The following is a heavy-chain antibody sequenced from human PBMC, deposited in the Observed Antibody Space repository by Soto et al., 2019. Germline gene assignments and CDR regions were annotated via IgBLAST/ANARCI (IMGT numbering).Heavy chain of an antibody. CDR2: IYYNGST. CDR1: GASISIGGYF. V-gene: IGHV4-31*03. J-gene: IGHJ6*02. CDR3: ATDEYFGSEIDFYYYAMDV. Sequence: SETLSLTCIVSGASISIGGYFWSWIRQHPGKGLEWIGHIYYNGSTYYNPSLKSRLTISVDTSKNEFSLRLTSVTAADTAVYFCATDEYFGSEIDFYYYAMDVWGQGTTVTVSS. D-gene: IGHD3-10*01.